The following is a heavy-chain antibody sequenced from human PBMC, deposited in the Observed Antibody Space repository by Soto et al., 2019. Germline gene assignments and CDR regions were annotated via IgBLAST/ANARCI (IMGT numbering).Heavy chain of an antibody. CDR2: ISGSGGST. CDR1: GFTFSSYA. V-gene: IGHV3-23*01. Sequence: EVQLLESGGGLVQPGGSLRLSCAASGFTFSSYAMSWVRQAPGKGLEWVSAISGSGGSTYYADSVKGRFTFSRDTSKNTLYLQMNSLRAEDTAVYYCAKDTSGGSYYGPYYYGMDVWGQGTTVTVSS. J-gene: IGHJ6*02. D-gene: IGHD1-26*01. CDR3: AKDTSGGSYYGPYYYGMDV.